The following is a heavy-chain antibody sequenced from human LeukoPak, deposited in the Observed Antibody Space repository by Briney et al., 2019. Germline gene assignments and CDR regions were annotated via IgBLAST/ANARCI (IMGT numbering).Heavy chain of an antibody. CDR2: INHSGST. J-gene: IGHJ4*02. D-gene: IGHD4-23*01. CDR3: ASAVAFYGGLDY. Sequence: SETLSLTCAVYGGSFSGYYWSWIRQPPGKGLEWIGEINHSGSTNYNPSLKSRVTISVDTSKNQFSLKLSSVTAADTAVYYCASAVAFYGGLDYWGQGTLVTVSS. CDR1: GGSFSGYY. V-gene: IGHV4-34*01.